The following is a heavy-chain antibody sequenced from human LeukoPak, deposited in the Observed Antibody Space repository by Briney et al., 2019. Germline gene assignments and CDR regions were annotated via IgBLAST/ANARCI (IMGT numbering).Heavy chain of an antibody. D-gene: IGHD2-15*01. J-gene: IGHJ4*02. CDR3: AREDGYCSGGNCYSYFDS. CDR2: INHSGST. V-gene: IGHV4-34*01. CDR1: GVSLSGYY. Sequence: SETLSLTCAVYGVSLSGYYWSWIRQPPGKGLEWIGEINHSGSTNYNPSLKSRVTISVDTSKNQFSLKLSSVTAADTAVYYCAREDGYCSGGNCYSYFDSWGQGTLVTVSS.